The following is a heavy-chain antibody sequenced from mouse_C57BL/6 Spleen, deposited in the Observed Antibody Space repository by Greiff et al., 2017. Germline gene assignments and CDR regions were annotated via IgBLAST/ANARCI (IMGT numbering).Heavy chain of an antibody. CDR2: IDPENGDT. D-gene: IGHD2-4*01. Sequence: VQLQQSGAELVRPGASVKLSCTASGFNIKDDYMHWVKQRPEQGLEWIGWIDPENGDTEYAPKFQGKATITADTSSNTAYLQLSSLTSEDTAVYYCTTMRRYYDYGGAMDYWGQGTSVTVSS. J-gene: IGHJ4*01. CDR1: GFNIKDDY. CDR3: TTMRRYYDYGGAMDY. V-gene: IGHV14-4*01.